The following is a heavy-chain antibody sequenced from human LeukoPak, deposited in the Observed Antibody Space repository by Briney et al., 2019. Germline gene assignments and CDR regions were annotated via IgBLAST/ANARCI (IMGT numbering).Heavy chain of an antibody. V-gene: IGHV3-7*01. D-gene: IGHD3-10*01. J-gene: IGHJ4*02. CDR3: ARDGSFGIYDY. CDR2: IKQDGNEK. CDR1: GFTFSSYW. Sequence: PGGSLRLSCAASGFTFSSYWMTWLRHAPGKGLEWVASIKQDGNEKYSVDSVKGRFTLSRDNARNSLYLQMSSLRADDTAVYYCARDGSFGIYDYWGQGTLVTVSS.